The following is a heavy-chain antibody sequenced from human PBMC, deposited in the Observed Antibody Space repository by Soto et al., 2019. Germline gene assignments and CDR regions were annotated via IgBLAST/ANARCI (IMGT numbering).Heavy chain of an antibody. CDR1: GYSISSGYY. Sequence: SETLSLTCAVSGYSISSGYYWGWIRQPPGKGLEWIGSIYHSGSTYYNPSLKSRVTISVDTSKNQFSLKLSSVTAADTAVYYCARDDVAVAGPDIWGQGTMVTVSS. D-gene: IGHD6-19*01. V-gene: IGHV4-38-2*02. CDR3: ARDDVAVAGPDI. CDR2: IYHSGST. J-gene: IGHJ3*02.